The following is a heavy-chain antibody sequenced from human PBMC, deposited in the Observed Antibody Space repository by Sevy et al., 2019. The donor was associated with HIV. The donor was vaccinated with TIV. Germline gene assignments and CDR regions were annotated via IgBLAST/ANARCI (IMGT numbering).Heavy chain of an antibody. J-gene: IGHJ4*02. CDR3: AKGRRGHSNYVYYPLDD. CDR1: GFTFSSYG. Sequence: GGSLRLSCAASGFTFSSYGMHWVRQAPGKGLEWVAVISYDGSNKYYADSVKGRFTISRDNSKNTLYLQMNSLRAEDTAAYYCAKGRRGHSNYVYYPLDDWGQGTLVTVSS. CDR2: ISYDGSNK. V-gene: IGHV3-30*18. D-gene: IGHD4-4*01.